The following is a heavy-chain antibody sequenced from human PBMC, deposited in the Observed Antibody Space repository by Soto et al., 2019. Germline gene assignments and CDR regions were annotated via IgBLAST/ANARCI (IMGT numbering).Heavy chain of an antibody. J-gene: IGHJ4*02. CDR1: GGCITSAGYS. V-gene: IGHV4-30-2*01. Sequence: NLSETLSLTCAVCGGCITSAGYSWSWIRQPPGRDLEWIGYIYHGGSSYYNPSLKSRVTMSVDRSKNQFSLTLTSVTAADTAVYFCARVRAGYFDYWGQGILVTVYS. CDR3: ARVRAGYFDY. D-gene: IGHD6-13*01. CDR2: IYHGGSS.